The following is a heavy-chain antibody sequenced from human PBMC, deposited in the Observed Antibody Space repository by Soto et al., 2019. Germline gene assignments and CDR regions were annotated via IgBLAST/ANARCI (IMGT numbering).Heavy chain of an antibody. Sequence: GASVKVSCKASGYTFASYGISWVRQAPGQGLEWMGWISAYNGNTNYAQKLQGRVTMTTDTSTSTAYMELRSLRSDDTAVYYCARELGYYDSSGYRHNWFDPWGQGTLVTV. CDR2: ISAYNGNT. CDR1: GYTFASYG. CDR3: ARELGYYDSSGYRHNWFDP. D-gene: IGHD3-22*01. J-gene: IGHJ5*02. V-gene: IGHV1-18*01.